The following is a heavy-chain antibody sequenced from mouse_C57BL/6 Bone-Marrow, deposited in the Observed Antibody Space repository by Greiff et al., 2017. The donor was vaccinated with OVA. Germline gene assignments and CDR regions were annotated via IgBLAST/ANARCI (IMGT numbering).Heavy chain of an antibody. CDR3: ARLDYYGSDYFDY. V-gene: IGHV1-69*01. Sequence: VKLQQPGAELVMPGASVKLSCKASGYTFTSYWMHWVKQRPGQGLEWIGEIDPSDSYTNYNQKFKGKSTLTVDKSSSTAYMQLSSLTSEDSAVYYCARLDYYGSDYFDYWGQGTTLTVSS. D-gene: IGHD1-1*01. J-gene: IGHJ2*01. CDR1: GYTFTSYW. CDR2: IDPSDSYT.